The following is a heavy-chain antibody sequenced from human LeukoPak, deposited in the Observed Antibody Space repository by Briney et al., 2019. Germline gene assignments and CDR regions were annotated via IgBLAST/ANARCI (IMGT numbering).Heavy chain of an antibody. CDR2: ISSSGGVT. Sequence: PGGTLRLSFAASGLTFSRHGVTWVRQPPGKGLEWVSGISSSGGVTYYADSVKGRFTISRDNAKNSLYLQMNSLRAEDTAVYYCARGQYQLPLDYWGQGTLVTVSS. CDR3: ARGQYQLPLDY. J-gene: IGHJ4*02. CDR1: GLTFSRHG. D-gene: IGHD2-2*01. V-gene: IGHV3-21*01.